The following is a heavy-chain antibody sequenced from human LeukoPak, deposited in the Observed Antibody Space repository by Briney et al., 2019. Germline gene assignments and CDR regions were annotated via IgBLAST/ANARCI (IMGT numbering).Heavy chain of an antibody. V-gene: IGHV5-51*01. CDR2: IYAGDSDT. Sequence: GASLKISCNGSGYSFTSYWIGWVRQMPGKGLEWMGIIYAGDSDTRYSPSFQGQVTISVDKSISTAYLQWSSLQASDTAMYYCARAIGTSQFYFYYGMDVWGQGTTVTVSS. CDR1: GYSFTSYW. J-gene: IGHJ6*02. D-gene: IGHD2-2*01. CDR3: ARAIGTSQFYFYYGMDV.